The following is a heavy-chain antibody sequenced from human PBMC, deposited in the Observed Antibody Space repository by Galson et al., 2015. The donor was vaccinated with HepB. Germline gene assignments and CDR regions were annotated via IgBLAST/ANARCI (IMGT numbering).Heavy chain of an antibody. CDR3: AGAKYSYDAFDF. V-gene: IGHV3-33*01. Sequence: SLRLSCAASGFTFSIYGMHWVRQAPGKGLEWVAVIWYDGSKKEDADSVRGRFTISRDNSKNTLYLQMNSLRAEDTATYYCAGAKYSYDAFDFWGQGTMVTVSS. CDR1: GFTFSIYG. CDR2: IWYDGSKK. J-gene: IGHJ3*01. D-gene: IGHD4-11*01.